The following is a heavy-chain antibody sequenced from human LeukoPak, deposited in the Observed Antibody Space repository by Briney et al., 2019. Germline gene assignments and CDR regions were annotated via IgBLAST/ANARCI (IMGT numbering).Heavy chain of an antibody. D-gene: IGHD6-19*01. CDR1: GFTFSSYA. V-gene: IGHV3-23*01. Sequence: GGSLRLSCAASGFTFSSYAMSWVRQAPGKGLEWVSAISGSGGSTYYADSVKGRFTISRDNSKNTLYLQMNSLRAEDTAVYYCAKDWPSGWDDSISRRFDYWGQGTLVTVSS. CDR2: ISGSGGST. CDR3: AKDWPSGWDDSISRRFDY. J-gene: IGHJ4*02.